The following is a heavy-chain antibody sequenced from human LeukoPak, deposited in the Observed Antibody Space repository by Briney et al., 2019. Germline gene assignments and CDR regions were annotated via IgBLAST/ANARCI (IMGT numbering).Heavy chain of an antibody. Sequence: SETLSLTCTVSGGSISSTSSYWGWIRQPPGKGPEWIATIYYSGSTYYNASLKSRITIAVDTSKSQFSLKLSSVTAADTAVYYCASTFGYSSSWYSIDYWGQGTLVTVSS. V-gene: IGHV4-39*01. CDR3: ASTFGYSSSWYSIDY. CDR1: GGSISSTSSY. D-gene: IGHD6-13*01. CDR2: IYYSGST. J-gene: IGHJ4*02.